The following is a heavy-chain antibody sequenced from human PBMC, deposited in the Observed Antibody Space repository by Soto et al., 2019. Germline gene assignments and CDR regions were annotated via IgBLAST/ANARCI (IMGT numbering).Heavy chain of an antibody. Sequence: QLQLQESGPGLVKPSETLSLTCTVSAGSITSDTYYWGWIRQPPEKGLEWIASISYSGSTYYNPTLKSRLTISVDTSKSQFCLKLSSVTAADTAVYYCVRFWPPPDYDTLTGYTAAFAYWGQGTLVTVSS. CDR3: VRFWPPPDYDTLTGYTAAFAY. V-gene: IGHV4-39*01. CDR2: ISYSGST. D-gene: IGHD3-9*01. CDR1: AGSITSDTYY. J-gene: IGHJ4*02.